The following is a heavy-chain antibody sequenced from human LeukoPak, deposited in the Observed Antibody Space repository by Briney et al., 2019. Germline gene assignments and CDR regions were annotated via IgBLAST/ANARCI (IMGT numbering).Heavy chain of an antibody. J-gene: IGHJ4*02. D-gene: IGHD5-18*01. CDR3: TTESRLYSYGYASDFPFDY. Sequence: GGSLRLSCAASGFTFSGSAMHWVRQASGKGLEWVGRIRSKANSYATAYAASVKGRFTISRDDSKNTAYLQMNSLKTEDTAVYYCTTESRLYSYGYASDFPFDYWGQGTLVTVSS. V-gene: IGHV3-73*01. CDR1: GFTFSGSA. CDR2: IRSKANSYAT.